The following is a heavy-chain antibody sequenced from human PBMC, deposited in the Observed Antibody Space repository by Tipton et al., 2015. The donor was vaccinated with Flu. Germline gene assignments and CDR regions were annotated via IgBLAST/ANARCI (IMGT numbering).Heavy chain of an antibody. D-gene: IGHD3-9*01. J-gene: IGHJ6*02. V-gene: IGHV4-4*07. CDR3: AREMRNYDILTGYYSYYYGMDV. CDR1: GDSISGFY. Sequence: LRLSCTVSGDSISGFYWSWIRQPAGKGLEWIGRLYTSGSASYNPSLKSRVTMSVDTSKNQFSLKLSSVTAADTAVYYCAREMRNYDILTGYYSYYYGMDVWGQGTTVTVSS. CDR2: LYTSGSA.